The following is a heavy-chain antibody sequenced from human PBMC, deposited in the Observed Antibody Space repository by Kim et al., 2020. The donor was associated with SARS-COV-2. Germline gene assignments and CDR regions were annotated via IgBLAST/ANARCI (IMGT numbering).Heavy chain of an antibody. CDR2: INHSGST. D-gene: IGHD3-10*01. CDR3: ARGNTMVRGVPKNWFDP. Sequence: SETLSLTCAVYGGSFSGYYWSWIRQPPGKGLEWIGEINHSGSTNYNPSLKSRVTISVDTSKNQFSLKLSSVTAADTAVYYCARGNTMVRGVPKNWFDPWGQGTLVTVSS. CDR1: GGSFSGYY. V-gene: IGHV4-34*01. J-gene: IGHJ5*02.